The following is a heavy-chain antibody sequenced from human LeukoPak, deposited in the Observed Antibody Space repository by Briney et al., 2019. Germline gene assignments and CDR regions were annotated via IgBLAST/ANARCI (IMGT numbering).Heavy chain of an antibody. J-gene: IGHJ6*03. CDR2: ISWNSGSI. D-gene: IGHD5-12*01. V-gene: IGHV3-9*03. CDR3: AKGIGRYSGYDWGGYYMGV. Sequence: PGRSLRLSCAASGFTFDDYAMHWVRQAPGKGLEWVSGISWNSGSIGYADSVKGRFTISRDNAKNSLYLQMNSLRAEDMALYYCAKGIGRYSGYDWGGYYMGVWGKGTTVTVSS. CDR1: GFTFDDYA.